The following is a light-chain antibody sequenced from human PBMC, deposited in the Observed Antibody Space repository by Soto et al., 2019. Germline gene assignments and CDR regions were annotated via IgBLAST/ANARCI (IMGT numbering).Light chain of an antibody. Sequence: QSALTQPASVSGSPGQSITISCTGTSSDIGGYNYVSWYQQYPGKAPKLMIFGVSDRPSGVSNRCSGSKSGTTASLTISGLQAEDEAYYYCSSYKTSSTVVVFGGGTELAVL. CDR1: SSDIGGYNY. CDR3: SSYKTSSTVVV. CDR2: GVS. V-gene: IGLV2-14*01. J-gene: IGLJ2*01.